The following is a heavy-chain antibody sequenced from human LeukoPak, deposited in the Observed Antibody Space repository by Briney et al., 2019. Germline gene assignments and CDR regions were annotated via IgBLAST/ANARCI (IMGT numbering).Heavy chain of an antibody. CDR2: ISGNGGDT. J-gene: IGHJ4*02. Sequence: GGSLRLSCAASGFTLSTYAMSWVRQAPGKGLEWVSTISGNGGDTYYADSVKGRFTISRDNSKNTLYLQMNSLRVEDTAVYYCAKCDGSGSYDDYWGQGTLVTVSS. CDR3: AKCDGSGSYDDY. D-gene: IGHD3-10*01. CDR1: GFTLSTYA. V-gene: IGHV3-23*01.